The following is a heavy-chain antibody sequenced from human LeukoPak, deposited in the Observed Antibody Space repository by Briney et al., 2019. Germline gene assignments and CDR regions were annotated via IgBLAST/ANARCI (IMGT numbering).Heavy chain of an antibody. CDR1: GGSISSYY. CDR3: ARRDSSGYSKYYYYMDV. J-gene: IGHJ6*03. D-gene: IGHD3-22*01. CDR2: IYYSGST. Sequence: SETLSLTCTVSGGSISSYYWSWIRQPPGKGLEWIGYIYYSGSTNYKSSLKSRVTISVDTSKNQFSLKLSSVTAADTAVYYCARRDSSGYSKYYYYMDVWGKGTTVTVSS. V-gene: IGHV4-59*12.